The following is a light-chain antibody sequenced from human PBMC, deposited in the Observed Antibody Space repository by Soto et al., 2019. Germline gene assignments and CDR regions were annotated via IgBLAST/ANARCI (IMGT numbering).Light chain of an antibody. CDR3: QSYDSSLSVAV. V-gene: IGLV1-40*01. J-gene: IGLJ7*01. Sequence: QSVLTQPPSVSGAPGQRVTISCTGSSSNIGAGYDVHWYQHLPGTAPKLLIYGNTNRPSAVPDRFSGSKSGTSASLAITGLQAEDEADYYCQSYDSSLSVAVFGGGTQLTVL. CDR2: GNT. CDR1: SSNIGAGYD.